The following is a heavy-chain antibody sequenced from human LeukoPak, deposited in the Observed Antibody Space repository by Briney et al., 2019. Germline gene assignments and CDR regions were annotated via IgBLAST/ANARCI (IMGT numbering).Heavy chain of an antibody. D-gene: IGHD4-17*01. CDR2: IYYSGSA. V-gene: IGHV4-39*01. CDR3: ARAYGARPYYYFDY. J-gene: IGHJ4*02. CDR1: GGSISSNGYY. Sequence: SGTLSLTCSVSGGSISSNGYYWGWIRQPPGEGLEWIGAIYYSGSAYYNPSLKSRVTISVDTSKNQFSLKVTSVTAADTAVYYCARAYGARPYYYFDYWGQGTLVTVSS.